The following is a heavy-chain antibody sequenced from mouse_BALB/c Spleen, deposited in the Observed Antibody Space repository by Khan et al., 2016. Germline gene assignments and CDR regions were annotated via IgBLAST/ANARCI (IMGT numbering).Heavy chain of an antibody. J-gene: IGHJ3*01. D-gene: IGHD2-2*01. CDR3: AREGYGYDTFAY. Sequence: QVQLKESGAELVRPGSSVKISCKASGYAFSSYWMNWVKQRPGQGLEWIGQIYPGDGDTNYNGKFKGKATLTADKSSSTAYMQLSSLTSEDSADYYCAREGYGYDTFAYWGQGTLVTVSA. V-gene: IGHV1-80*01. CDR1: GYAFSSYW. CDR2: IYPGDGDT.